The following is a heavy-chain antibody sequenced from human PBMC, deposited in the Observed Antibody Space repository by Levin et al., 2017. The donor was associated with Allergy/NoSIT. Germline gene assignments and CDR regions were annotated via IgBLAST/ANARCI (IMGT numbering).Heavy chain of an antibody. CDR2: ISSSSSYI. D-gene: IGHD5-12*01. J-gene: IGHJ4*02. CDR3: ARDGGGYSGYDLTLTLDY. CDR1: GFTFSSYS. Sequence: GESLKISCAASGFTFSSYSMNWVRQAPGKGLEWVSSISSSSSYIYYADSVKGRFTISRDNAKNSLYLQMNSLRAEDTAVYYCARDGGGYSGYDLTLTLDYWGQGTLVTVSS. V-gene: IGHV3-21*01.